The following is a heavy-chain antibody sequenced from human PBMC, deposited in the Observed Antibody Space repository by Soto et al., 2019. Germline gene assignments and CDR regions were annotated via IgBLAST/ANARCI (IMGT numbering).Heavy chain of an antibody. CDR3: ARVAVGHYEFDY. CDR2: IKTDGSST. J-gene: IGHJ4*02. CDR1: GFTFSSYW. Sequence: EVQLVESGGALVQPGGSLRLSCAASGFTFSSYWMHWVRQVPGEGLVWVSRIKTDGSSTSYADSVKGRFTISRDNAKNTMYLQMNNLGAEDTAVYYCARVAVGHYEFDYWGQGTLVTVSS. D-gene: IGHD4-17*01. V-gene: IGHV3-74*01.